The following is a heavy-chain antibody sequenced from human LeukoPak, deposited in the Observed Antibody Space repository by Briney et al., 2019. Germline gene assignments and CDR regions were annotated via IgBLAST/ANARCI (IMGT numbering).Heavy chain of an antibody. CDR1: GYTFTGYY. CDR2: INPNSGGT. Sequence: GASVKVSCTASGYTFTGYYMHWVRQAPGQGLEWMGWINPNSGGTNYAQKFQGWVTMTRDTSISTAYMELSRLRSDDTAVYYCARALKWHYGMDVWGQGTTVTVS. V-gene: IGHV1-2*04. D-gene: IGHD5-12*01. J-gene: IGHJ6*02. CDR3: ARALKWHYGMDV.